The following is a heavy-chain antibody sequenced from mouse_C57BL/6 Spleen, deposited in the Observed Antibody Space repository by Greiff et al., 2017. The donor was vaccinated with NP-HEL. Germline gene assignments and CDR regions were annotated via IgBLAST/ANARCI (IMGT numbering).Heavy chain of an antibody. CDR2: IYPGSGNT. CDR3: ARAEEFAFYGNDAMDY. V-gene: IGHV1-76*01. D-gene: IGHD2-10*01. J-gene: IGHJ4*01. CDR1: GYTFTDYY. Sequence: QVQLQQSGAELVRPGASVKLSCKASGYTFTDYYINWVKQRPGQGLEWIARIYPGSGNTYYNEKFKGKATLTAEKSSSTAYMQLSSLTSEDSAVYFCARAEEFAFYGNDAMDYWGQGTSVTVSS.